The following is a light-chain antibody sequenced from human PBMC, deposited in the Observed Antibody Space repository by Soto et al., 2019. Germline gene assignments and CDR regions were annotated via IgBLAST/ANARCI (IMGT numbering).Light chain of an antibody. CDR2: NEP. J-gene: IGKJ2*01. V-gene: IGKV1-5*03. Sequence: DIQMTQSPSTLSASVGDRVTITCRALQSISSWLAWYQHQPGKAPKLLIYNEPSLESGVPSRFSGSGSGPEFTLTISSMQPDDFATYYFQQYKSYPYTFGQGTKLEIK. CDR1: QSISSW. CDR3: QQYKSYPYT.